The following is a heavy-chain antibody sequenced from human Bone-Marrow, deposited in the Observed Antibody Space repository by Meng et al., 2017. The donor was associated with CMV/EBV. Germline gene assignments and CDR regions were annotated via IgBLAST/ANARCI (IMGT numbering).Heavy chain of an antibody. V-gene: IGHV3-23*01. CDR2: ISGSGGST. D-gene: IGHD5-18*01. J-gene: IGHJ4*02. CDR1: GFTFSSYS. CDR3: AKSGYSYGPLLDY. Sequence: GGSLRLSCAASGFTFSSYSMDWVRQAPGKGLEWVSAISGSGGSTYYADSVKGRFTISRDNSKNTLYLQMNSLRAEDTAVYYCAKSGYSYGPLLDYWGQGTLVTVSS.